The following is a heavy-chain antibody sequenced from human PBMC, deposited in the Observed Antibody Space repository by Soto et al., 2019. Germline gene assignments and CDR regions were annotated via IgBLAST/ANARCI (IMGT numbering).Heavy chain of an antibody. CDR1: GCTFSSYA. V-gene: IGHV1-69*13. CDR3: ARGGRDGYNSDYYGMDV. CDR2: IIPIFGTA. J-gene: IGHJ6*02. D-gene: IGHD5-12*01. Sequence: SVKVSCKASGCTFSSYAISCVRQAPGQGLEWMGGIIPIFGTANYAQKFQGRVTITADESTSTAYMELSSLRSEDTAVYYCARGGRDGYNSDYYGMDVWGQGTTVTVSS.